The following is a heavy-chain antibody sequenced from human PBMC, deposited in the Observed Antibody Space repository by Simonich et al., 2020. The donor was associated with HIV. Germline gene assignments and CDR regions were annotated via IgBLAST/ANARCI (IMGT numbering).Heavy chain of an antibody. D-gene: IGHD6-13*01. CDR2: INHGGSA. CDR1: GGSFSGYY. Sequence: VQLQQWGAGLLKPSETLSLTCAVYGGSFSGYYWSWTRQPPGKGLGWIGEINHGGSAKYNPSLKRRVTISVDKSKNQFSLKLSSVTAADTAVYYCARDEARIAAAGTQDWGQGTLVTVSS. J-gene: IGHJ4*02. V-gene: IGHV4-34*01. CDR3: ARDEARIAAAGTQD.